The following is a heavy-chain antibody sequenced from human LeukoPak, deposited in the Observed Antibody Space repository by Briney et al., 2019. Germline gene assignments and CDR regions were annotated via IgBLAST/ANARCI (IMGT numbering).Heavy chain of an antibody. D-gene: IGHD4-23*01. CDR1: GCTFSSYA. CDR3: ARLGYGGTISLDY. CDR2: IITISGTA. Sequence: SVKLSCKASGCTFSSYAISWVRQAPGQGREWMGWIITISGTANYAQKFKGRVTIAADESTTTAYMELSSLKSEDTAVYYCARLGYGGTISLDYWGHGTLVTVSS. J-gene: IGHJ4*01. V-gene: IGHV1-69*13.